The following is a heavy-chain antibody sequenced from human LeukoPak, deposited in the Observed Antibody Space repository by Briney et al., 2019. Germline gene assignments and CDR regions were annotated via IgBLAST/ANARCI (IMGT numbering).Heavy chain of an antibody. J-gene: IGHJ4*02. D-gene: IGHD3-16*01. CDR1: GFTFDDCA. CDR2: ISWNSGSI. V-gene: IGHV3-9*01. CDR3: ARDHLGSFDY. Sequence: PGGSLRLSCAASGFTFDDCAMHWVRQAPGKGLEWVSGISWNSGSIGYADSVKGRFTISRDNAKNSLYLQMNSLRAEDTAVYYCARDHLGSFDYWGQGTLVTVSS.